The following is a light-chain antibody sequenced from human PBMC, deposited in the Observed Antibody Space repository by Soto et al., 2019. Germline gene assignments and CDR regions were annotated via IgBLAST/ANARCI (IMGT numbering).Light chain of an antibody. CDR2: ATS. CDR1: QSVSRSY. CDR3: QQYGSTPYT. V-gene: IGKV3-20*01. Sequence: EIVLTQSPGTLSLSPGERATLSCRASQSVSRSYLAWYQQNPGQPPSLLIYATSSRATGIPDRFSGSGSGTVXTXTXSRXXXXDFAVYYCQQYGSTPYTFGQGTKLEIK. J-gene: IGKJ2*01.